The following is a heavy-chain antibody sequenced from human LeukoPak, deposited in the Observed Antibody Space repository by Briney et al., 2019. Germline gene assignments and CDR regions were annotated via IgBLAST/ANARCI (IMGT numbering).Heavy chain of an antibody. V-gene: IGHV3-21*01. CDR2: ISSSSSYI. J-gene: IGHJ3*02. Sequence: KAGGSLRLSCAASGFTFSSYSMNWVRQAPGKGLEWVSSISSSSSYIYYADSVKGRFTISRDNAENSLYLQMNSLRAEDTAVYYCARTSYCGGDCYPGPDAFDIWGQGTMVTVSS. CDR3: ARTSYCGGDCYPGPDAFDI. D-gene: IGHD2-21*02. CDR1: GFTFSSYS.